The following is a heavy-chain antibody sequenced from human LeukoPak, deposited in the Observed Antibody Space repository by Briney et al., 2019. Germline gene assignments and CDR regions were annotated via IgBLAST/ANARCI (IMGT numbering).Heavy chain of an antibody. V-gene: IGHV4-31*03. D-gene: IGHD3-3*01. Sequence: PSETLSLTCTVSGGSISSGGYYWSWIRQHPGKGLEWMGYIYYSGSTYYNPSLKSRVTISVDTSKNQFSLKLSSVTAADTAVYYCARTPIFGVVITVVNAFDIWGQGTMVTVSS. CDR3: ARTPIFGVVITVVNAFDI. J-gene: IGHJ3*02. CDR1: GGSISSGGYY. CDR2: IYYSGST.